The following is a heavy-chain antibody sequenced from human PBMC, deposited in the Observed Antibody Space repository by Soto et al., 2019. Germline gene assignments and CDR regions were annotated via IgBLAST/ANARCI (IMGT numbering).Heavy chain of an antibody. CDR2: IIPILGIA. V-gene: IGHV1-69*08. CDR3: ARDSPPYYYGSGSYPVDGYYYYGMDV. J-gene: IGHJ6*02. CDR1: GGTFSSYT. Sequence: QVQLVQSGAEVKKPGSSVKVSCKASGGTFSSYTISWVRQAPGQGLEWMGRIIPILGIANYAQKFQGRVTITADKSTSTAYMELSSLRSEDTAVYYCARDSPPYYYGSGSYPVDGYYYYGMDVWGQGTRVTVSS. D-gene: IGHD3-10*01.